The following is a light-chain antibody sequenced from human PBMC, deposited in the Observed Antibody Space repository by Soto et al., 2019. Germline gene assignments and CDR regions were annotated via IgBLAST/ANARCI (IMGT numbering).Light chain of an antibody. CDR2: DAS. CDR3: QQSYTAPSIT. J-gene: IGKJ5*01. CDR1: QDISNY. Sequence: DIQITQSPSSLSASVGDRVTITCQASQDISNYLNWYQQKPGKAPKLLIYDASNLETGVPSRFSGSGSGTDFTLTISSLQPEDSASYYCQQSYTAPSITFGQGTRLEIK. V-gene: IGKV1-33*01.